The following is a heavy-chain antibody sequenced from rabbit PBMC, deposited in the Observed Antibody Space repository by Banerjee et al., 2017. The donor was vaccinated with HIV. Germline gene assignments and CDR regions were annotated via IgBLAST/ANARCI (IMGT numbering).Heavy chain of an antibody. Sequence: QEQLEESGGDLVKPGRSLTLTCTASGFSFSDKYVMSWVRQAPGKGLEWIGCINTGSSGSTYYASWAKGRFTISKTSSTTVTLQMTSLTAADTATYFCARDRDTGSVYYFDLWGPGTLVTVS. D-gene: IGHD8-1*01. V-gene: IGHV1S45*01. CDR1: GFSFSDKYV. CDR2: INTGSSGST. J-gene: IGHJ4*01. CDR3: ARDRDTGSVYYFDL.